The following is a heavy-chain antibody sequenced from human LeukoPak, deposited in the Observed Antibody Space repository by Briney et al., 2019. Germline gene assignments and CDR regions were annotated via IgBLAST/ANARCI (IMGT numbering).Heavy chain of an antibody. CDR2: IYYSGST. D-gene: IGHD3-22*01. CDR3: AREHYYDSSGLY. V-gene: IGHV4-31*03. Sequence: SETLSLTCTVSGGCISSGGYYWSWIRQHPGKGLEWIGYIYYSGSTYYNPSLKSRVTISVDTSKNQFSLKLSSVTAADTAVYYCAREHYYDSSGLYWGQGTLVTVSS. CDR1: GGCISSGGYY. J-gene: IGHJ4*02.